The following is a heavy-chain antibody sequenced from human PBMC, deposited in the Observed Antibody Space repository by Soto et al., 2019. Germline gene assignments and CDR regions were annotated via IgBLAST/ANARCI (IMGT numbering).Heavy chain of an antibody. D-gene: IGHD3-3*01. CDR3: AREVMLGITIFGVVTLTANWFDP. V-gene: IGHV4-34*01. J-gene: IGHJ5*02. CDR2: INHSGST. Sequence: QVQLQQWGAGLLKPSETLSLTCAVYGGSFSGYYWSWIRQPPGKGLEWIGEINHSGSTNYNPSLKSRVTMSVDTSKNQFSLKLSSVTAADTAVYYCAREVMLGITIFGVVTLTANWFDPWGQGTLVTVSS. CDR1: GGSFSGYY.